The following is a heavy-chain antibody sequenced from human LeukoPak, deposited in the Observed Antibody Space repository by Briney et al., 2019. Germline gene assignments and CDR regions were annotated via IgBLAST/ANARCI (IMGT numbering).Heavy chain of an antibody. CDR1: GFSFSSYS. CDR3: ARDHYTAMVTDY. CDR2: ISTSSSYI. Sequence: GGSLRLSCAASGFSFSSYSMNWVRQAPGKGLEWVSSISTSSSYIYYADSVKGRFTISRDNAKKSLYLQMNSLRADDTAIYYCARDHYTAMVTDYWGQGTLVTVSS. V-gene: IGHV3-21*01. J-gene: IGHJ4*02. D-gene: IGHD5-18*01.